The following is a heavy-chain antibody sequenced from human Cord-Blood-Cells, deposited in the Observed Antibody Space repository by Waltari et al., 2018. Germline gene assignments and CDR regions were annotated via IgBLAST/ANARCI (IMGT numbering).Heavy chain of an antibody. CDR1: GGSFRGYS. D-gene: IGHD2-21*02. CDR3: ARRHYTVVTPFDY. J-gene: IGHJ4*02. CDR2: INHSGST. V-gene: IGHV4-34*01. Sequence: QVQLQQWGAGLLKPSETLSPTCAAYGGSFRGYSWTWIRQPPGKGLEWIGEINHSGSTNYNPALKSRVTISVDTSKNQFSLKLSSVTAADTAVYYCARRHYTVVTPFDYWGQGTLVTVSS.